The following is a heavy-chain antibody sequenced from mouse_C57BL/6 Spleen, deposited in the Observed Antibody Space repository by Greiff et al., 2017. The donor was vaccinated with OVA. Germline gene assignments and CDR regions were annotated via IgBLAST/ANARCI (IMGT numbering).Heavy chain of an antibody. V-gene: IGHV1-19*01. Sequence: VQLQQSGPVLVKPGASVKMSCKASGYTFTDYYMNWVKQSHGKSLEWIGVINPYNGGTSYNQKFKGKATLTVDKSSSTAYMELNSLTSEDSAVYYCARKDYGNFYWYFDVWGTGTTVTVSS. CDR2: INPYNGGT. J-gene: IGHJ1*03. CDR1: GYTFTDYY. D-gene: IGHD2-1*01. CDR3: ARKDYGNFYWYFDV.